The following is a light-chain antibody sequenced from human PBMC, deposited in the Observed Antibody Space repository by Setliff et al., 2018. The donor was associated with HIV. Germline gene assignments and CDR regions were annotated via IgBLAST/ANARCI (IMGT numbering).Light chain of an antibody. CDR1: SSDVGGYNY. Sequence: SALTQPRSVSGSPGQSVTISCTGTSSDVGGYNYVSWYQQHPGKAPKLVIFDVSKRPSGVPDRFSGSKSGNTASLTISGLQAEDEADYYCCSYAGSPYVFGTGTKVTVL. V-gene: IGLV2-11*01. CDR2: DVS. CDR3: CSYAGSPYV. J-gene: IGLJ1*01.